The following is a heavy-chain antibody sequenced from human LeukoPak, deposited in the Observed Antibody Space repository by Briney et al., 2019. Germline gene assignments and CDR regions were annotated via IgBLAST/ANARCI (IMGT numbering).Heavy chain of an antibody. J-gene: IGHJ3*01. Sequence: GGSLRLSCVDSGFTFSSYWMNWVRQAPGKGLEWVANMRQDGRDQYYADSVRGRFTISRDNAKSSLYLQMNSLAVEDTAVYFCARDFRATGSLDVWGQGTVVTVS. CDR2: MRQDGRDQ. CDR3: ARDFRATGSLDV. CDR1: GFTFSSYW. V-gene: IGHV3-7*01.